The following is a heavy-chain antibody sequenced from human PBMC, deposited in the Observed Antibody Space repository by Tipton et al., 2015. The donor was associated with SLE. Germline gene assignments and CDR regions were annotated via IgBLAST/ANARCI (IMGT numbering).Heavy chain of an antibody. D-gene: IGHD2/OR15-2a*01. CDR2: INNGGPT. J-gene: IGHJ4*02. CDR1: GFTFSNYW. CDR3: ARVISRAEYYFDS. Sequence: SLRLSCVASGFTFSNYWMHWVRQVPGKGPVWVSRINNGGPTFYADSMKGRFTISRDNFKNVLYLQMNSLRVEDTAVYYCARVISRAEYYFDSWGQGTLVRVSS. V-gene: IGHV3-53*05.